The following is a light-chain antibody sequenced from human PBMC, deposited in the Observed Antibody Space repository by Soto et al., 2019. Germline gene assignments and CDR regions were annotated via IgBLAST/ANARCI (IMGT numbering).Light chain of an antibody. V-gene: IGLV1-44*01. Sequence: QSVLTQPPSASGTPGQTITISCSGSDSDIGSHSVDWYQQFPRRTPRLLINSNVQHPSGVPARFSGSKYGTSATQAISGLLYEDEGDYYCATWADRLHGVVFGGGTQLTVL. CDR2: SNV. J-gene: IGLJ2*01. CDR1: DSDIGSHS. CDR3: ATWADRLHGVV.